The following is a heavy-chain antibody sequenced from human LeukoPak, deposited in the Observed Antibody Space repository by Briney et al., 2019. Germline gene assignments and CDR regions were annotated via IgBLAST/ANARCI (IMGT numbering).Heavy chain of an antibody. J-gene: IGHJ6*02. CDR3: ARHPLIYYGMDV. V-gene: IGHV4-59*08. CDR2: ISYSGTT. D-gene: IGHD3/OR15-3a*01. Sequence: SETLSLTCTVSGDSISTYYWAWIRQPPGKGLEWIGYISYSGTTNYNPSLESRVTISVDTSKNQFSLRLSSVTAADTAVYFCARHPLIYYGMDVWGQGTTVTVSS. CDR1: GDSISTYY.